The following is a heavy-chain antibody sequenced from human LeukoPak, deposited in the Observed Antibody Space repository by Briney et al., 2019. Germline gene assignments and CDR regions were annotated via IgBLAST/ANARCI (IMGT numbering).Heavy chain of an antibody. D-gene: IGHD6-19*01. CDR2: INHSGST. CDR1: GGSFSGYY. Sequence: SETLSLTCAVYGGSFSGYYWSWIRQPPGKGLEWIGEINHSGSTNYNPSLKSRVTISLDTSKNQFSLKLSSVAAADTAVYYCARGPLEVAGTFCDYWRQGTLVSVSS. CDR3: ARGPLEVAGTFCDY. J-gene: IGHJ4*02. V-gene: IGHV4-34*01.